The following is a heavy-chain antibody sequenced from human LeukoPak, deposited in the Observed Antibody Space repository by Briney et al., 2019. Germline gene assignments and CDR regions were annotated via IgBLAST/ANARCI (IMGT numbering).Heavy chain of an antibody. Sequence: SETLSLTCTVSGGSISSYYWSWIRQPPGKGLEWIGYIYYSGSTNYNPSLKSRLTISVDTSKNQFSLRLNSVTAADTAVYYCARHPKASSGSYPFDSWGPGKLVT. CDR2: IYYSGST. CDR3: ARHPKASSGSYPFDS. CDR1: GGSISSYY. J-gene: IGHJ5*01. V-gene: IGHV4-59*08. D-gene: IGHD1-26*01.